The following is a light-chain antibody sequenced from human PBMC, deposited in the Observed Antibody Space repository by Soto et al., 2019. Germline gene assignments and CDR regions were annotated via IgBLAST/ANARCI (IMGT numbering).Light chain of an antibody. CDR3: TSYSSSSTFYV. V-gene: IGLV2-14*03. CDR1: SSDVGGSNF. Sequence: SALTQPASVSASPGQSITISCTGTSSDVGGSNFVSWYQQHPGKPPKLIIYDVATRPSGVSNRFSGSKSGNTASLTISGLQAEDEADYYCTSYSSSSTFYVFGTGTKVTVL. J-gene: IGLJ1*01. CDR2: DVA.